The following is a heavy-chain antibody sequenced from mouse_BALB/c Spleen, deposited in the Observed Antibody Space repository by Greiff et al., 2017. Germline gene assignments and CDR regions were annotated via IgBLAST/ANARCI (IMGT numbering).Heavy chain of an antibody. V-gene: IGHV1S137*01. D-gene: IGHD1-1*01. J-gene: IGHJ1*01. Sequence: VQLVESGAELVRPGVSVKISCKGSGYTFTDYAMHWVKQSHAKSLEWIGVISTYYGDASYNQKFKGKATMTVDKSSSTAYMELARLTSEDSAIYYCARNYYGRSRDWYFDVWGAGTTVTVSS. CDR1: GYTFTDYA. CDR2: ISTYYGDA. CDR3: ARNYYGRSRDWYFDV.